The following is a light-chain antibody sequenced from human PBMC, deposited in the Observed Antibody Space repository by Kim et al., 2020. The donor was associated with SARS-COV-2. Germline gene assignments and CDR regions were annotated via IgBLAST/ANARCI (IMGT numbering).Light chain of an antibody. CDR1: LLTRYS. J-gene: IGLJ2*01. CDR3: NSRDRSASHGA. V-gene: IGLV3-19*01. CDR2: DKN. Sequence: LGQTARIPCQGDLLTRYSASWYQQKPGQAPLLVIYDKNNRPSGIPDRFSGSSSGNTASLTITGAQAEDEADYYCNSRDRSASHGAFGGGTQLTVL.